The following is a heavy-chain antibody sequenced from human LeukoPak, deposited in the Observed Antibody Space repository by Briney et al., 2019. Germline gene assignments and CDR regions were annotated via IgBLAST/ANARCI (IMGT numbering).Heavy chain of an antibody. Sequence: GGSLRLSCAASGFTFSSYWMTWVRQAPGKGLEWVANIKQDGSEKYYVDSVKGRFTISRDNAKNSLYLQMNSLRAEDTAVYYCVRGWREFYFEYWGQGNLVTVSS. CDR2: IKQDGSEK. D-gene: IGHD3-3*01. J-gene: IGHJ4*02. CDR1: GFTFSSYW. V-gene: IGHV3-7*04. CDR3: VRGWREFYFEY.